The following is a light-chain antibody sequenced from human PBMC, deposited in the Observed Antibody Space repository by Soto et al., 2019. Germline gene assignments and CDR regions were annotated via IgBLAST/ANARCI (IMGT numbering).Light chain of an antibody. CDR2: EVS. CDR1: SSDVGGYNY. V-gene: IGLV2-14*01. CDR3: ASYGSGATYV. Sequence: QSALTQPASVSGSPGQSITISCTGTSSDVGGYNYVSWYQLHPGKAPKLMIHEVSERPSGVSNRFSGSKSGNTASLTISGLQAEDGADYYCASYGSGATYVFGGGTKLTVL. J-gene: IGLJ1*01.